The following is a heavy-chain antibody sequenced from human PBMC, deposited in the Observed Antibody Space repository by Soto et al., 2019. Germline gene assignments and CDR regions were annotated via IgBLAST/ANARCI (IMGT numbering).Heavy chain of an antibody. CDR1: GSSFRCYY. D-gene: IGHD3-22*01. CDR3: PALLYYYDSSGYRNHYFDY. V-gene: IGHV4-34*01. Sequence: SGTLSLTCAFDGSSFRCYYLSWLSPPHGKGLEWIGEINHSGSTNYNPSLKSRVTISVDTSKNQFSLKLSSVTAADTAVYYPPALLYYYDSSGYRNHYFDYWGQGTVVTVSS. CDR2: INHSGST. J-gene: IGHJ4*02.